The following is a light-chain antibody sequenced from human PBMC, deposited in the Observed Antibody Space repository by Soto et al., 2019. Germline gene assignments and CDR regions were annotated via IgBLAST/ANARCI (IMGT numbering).Light chain of an antibody. V-gene: IGLV2-11*01. CDR1: SSDVGRYKF. J-gene: IGLJ3*02. CDR2: DVN. Sequence: QSALTQPRSVSGSPGQSVTISCTGTSSDVGRYKFVSWYQHHPGKAPQLIIFDVNKRPSGVPDRFSGSNSGSAASLTISGLQPEDEADYFCCSFVDSDTVLFGGGTKLTVL. CDR3: CSFVDSDTVL.